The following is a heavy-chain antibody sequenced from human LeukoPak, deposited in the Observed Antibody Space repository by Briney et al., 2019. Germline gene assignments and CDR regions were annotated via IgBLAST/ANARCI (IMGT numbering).Heavy chain of an antibody. Sequence: SETLSLTCTVSGGSISSYYWSWIRQPPGKGLEWIGYIYYSGSTNYNPSLKSRVTISVDTSKNQFSLKLSSVTAADTGVYYCARVAAAGKLDYWGQGTLVTVSS. CDR2: IYYSGST. D-gene: IGHD6-13*01. J-gene: IGHJ4*02. CDR3: ARVAAAGKLDY. CDR1: GGSISSYY. V-gene: IGHV4-59*08.